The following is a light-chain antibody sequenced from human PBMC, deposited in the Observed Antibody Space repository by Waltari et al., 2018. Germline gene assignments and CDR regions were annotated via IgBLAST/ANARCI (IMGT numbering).Light chain of an antibody. CDR3: AAWDDSLNGPE. CDR1: SSNIGSNT. Sequence: QSVLTQPPSASGTPGQRVTISCSGSSSNIGSNTVNWYQQLPGTAPKLLIYGNMLRPSWVPDRFSCSKSGTSSSLPISWLQLWYAADYYCAAWDDSLNGPEFGGGSKLTVL. CDR2: GNM. V-gene: IGLV1-44*01. J-gene: IGLJ2*01.